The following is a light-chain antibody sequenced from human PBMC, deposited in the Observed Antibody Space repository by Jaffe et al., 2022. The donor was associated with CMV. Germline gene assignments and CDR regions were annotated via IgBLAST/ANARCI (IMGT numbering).Light chain of an antibody. CDR1: QSVADAY. V-gene: IGKV3-20*01. CDR3: QQYGSSPFT. Sequence: EILLTQSPGTLSLSPGERATLSCRASQSVADAYLAWYQQKPGQAPRLLIYGASNRATGIPDRFRGSGSGTDFTLTISRLEPEDFAVYYCQQYGSSPFTFGPGTKVDIK. J-gene: IGKJ3*01. CDR2: GAS.